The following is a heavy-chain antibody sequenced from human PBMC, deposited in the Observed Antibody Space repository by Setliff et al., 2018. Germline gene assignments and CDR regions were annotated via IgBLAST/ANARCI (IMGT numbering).Heavy chain of an antibody. CDR1: RFTFSNYW. CDR3: ARDPPYSSSWYGSNWFDP. Sequence: GGSLRLSCAASRFTFSNYWMSWVRQAPGKGLEWVANIKEDGSEKYYVDSVKGRFTISRDNAKNSLDLQMNSLRAEETAVYYCARDPPYSSSWYGSNWFDPWGQGTLVTVSS. J-gene: IGHJ5*02. D-gene: IGHD6-13*01. V-gene: IGHV3-7*01. CDR2: IKEDGSEK.